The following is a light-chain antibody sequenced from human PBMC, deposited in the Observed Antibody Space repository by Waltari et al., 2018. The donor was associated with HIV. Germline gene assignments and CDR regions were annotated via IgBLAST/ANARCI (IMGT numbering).Light chain of an antibody. CDR1: QALSNS. V-gene: IGKV1-NL1*01. J-gene: IGKJ4*01. CDR2: AAS. CDR3: QQYYSPPPLT. Sequence: DIQMTQSPSSLSASVGDRVTITCRATQALSNSLAWYQQKPGKAPKLLLYAASRLESGVPSRFSGSRSGTDDALTSSSLQPEDFAVYYCQQYYSPPPLTFSGGTKVEIK.